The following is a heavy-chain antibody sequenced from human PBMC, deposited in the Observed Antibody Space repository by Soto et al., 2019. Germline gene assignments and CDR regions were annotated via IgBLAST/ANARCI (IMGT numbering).Heavy chain of an antibody. Sequence: EVQLVESGGGLVQPGGSLRLSCAASGFTVSSDYMSWVRQAPGKGLEWVSVIYSGGTTHYADSVKGRFTISRDNSKNTLYLQMNSLRGEDTAVYHCARDMMGHDSSGYFDPWGQGTLVTVSS. CDR3: ARDMMGHDSSGYFDP. CDR2: IYSGGTT. V-gene: IGHV3-66*01. D-gene: IGHD3-22*01. CDR1: GFTVSSDY. J-gene: IGHJ5*02.